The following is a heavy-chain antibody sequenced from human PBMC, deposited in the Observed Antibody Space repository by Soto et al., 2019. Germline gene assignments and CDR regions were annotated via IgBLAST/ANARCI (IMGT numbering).Heavy chain of an antibody. CDR2: ISSSGSTI. J-gene: IGHJ4*02. Sequence: EVQLVESGGGLVQPGGSLRLSCAASGFTFSTYEMNWVRQAPGKGLEWVSYISSSGSTIYYADSVKGRFTISRDNAKNSLYLQMNSLRAEDTAVYYCARDLVVMVRSFQGNYWGQGTLVTVSS. D-gene: IGHD2-8*01. CDR3: ARDLVVMVRSFQGNY. V-gene: IGHV3-48*03. CDR1: GFTFSTYE.